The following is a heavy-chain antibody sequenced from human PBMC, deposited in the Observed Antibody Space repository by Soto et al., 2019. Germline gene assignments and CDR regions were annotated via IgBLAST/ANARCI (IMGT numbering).Heavy chain of an antibody. D-gene: IGHD5-12*01. CDR1: GFTFSSYA. Sequence: QVQLVESGGGVVQPGRSLRLSCAASGFTFSSYAMHWVRQAPGKGLEWVAVISYDGSNKYYADSVKGRFTISRDNSKNTLYLQMTSLRAEDTAVYYCASSAFSVAPFDYWGQGTLVTVSS. J-gene: IGHJ4*02. CDR3: ASSAFSVAPFDY. V-gene: IGHV3-30-3*01. CDR2: ISYDGSNK.